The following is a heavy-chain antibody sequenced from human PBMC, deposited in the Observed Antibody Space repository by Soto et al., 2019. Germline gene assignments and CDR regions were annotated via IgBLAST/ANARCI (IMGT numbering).Heavy chain of an antibody. CDR2: INPNSGGT. CDR1: GYTFTGYY. J-gene: IGHJ4*02. Sequence: VKVSCKASGYTFTGYYMHWVRQAPGQGLEWMGWINPNSGGTNYAQKFQGWVTMTRDTSISTAYMELSRLRSDDTAVYYCARVGYSGSYRGFDYWGQGTLVTVSS. CDR3: ARVGYSGSYRGFDY. V-gene: IGHV1-2*04. D-gene: IGHD1-26*01.